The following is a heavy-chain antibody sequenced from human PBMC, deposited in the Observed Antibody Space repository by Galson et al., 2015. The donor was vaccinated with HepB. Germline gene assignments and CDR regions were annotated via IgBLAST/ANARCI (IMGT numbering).Heavy chain of an antibody. J-gene: IGHJ4*02. CDR3: ASQYYYDSSGYSSAAGY. V-gene: IGHV5-10-1*01. CDR1: GYSFTSYW. D-gene: IGHD3-22*01. Sequence: QSGAEVKKPGESLRISCKGSGYSFTSYWISWVRQMPGKGLEWMGRIDPSDSYTNYSPSFQGHVTISADKSISTAYLQWSSLKASDTAMYYCASQYYYDSSGYSSAAGYWGQGTLVTVSS. CDR2: IDPSDSYT.